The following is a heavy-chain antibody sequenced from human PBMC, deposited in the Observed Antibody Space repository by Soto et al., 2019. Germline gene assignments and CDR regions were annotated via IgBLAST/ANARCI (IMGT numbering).Heavy chain of an antibody. CDR2: IIPIFGTA. Sequence: SVKVSCKASGGTFSSYAISWVRQAPGQGLEWMGGIIPIFGTANYAQKFQGRVTITADESTSTAYMELSSLRSEDTAVYYCAREVIVATIMFKLGPPSYFDYCGQGTMATVYS. D-gene: IGHD5-12*01. CDR3: AREVIVATIMFKLGPPSYFDY. J-gene: IGHJ4*02. V-gene: IGHV1-69*13. CDR1: GGTFSSYA.